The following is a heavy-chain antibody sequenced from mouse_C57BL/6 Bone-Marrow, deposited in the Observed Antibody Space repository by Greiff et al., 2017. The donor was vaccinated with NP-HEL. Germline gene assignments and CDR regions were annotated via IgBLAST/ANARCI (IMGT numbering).Heavy chain of an antibody. CDR2: IDPENGDT. CDR1: GFNIKDDY. V-gene: IGHV14-4*01. D-gene: IGHD3-2*02. CDR3: TTWAQATRDYFDY. J-gene: IGHJ2*01. Sequence: VHVKQSGAELVRPGASVKLSCTASGFNIKDDYMHWVKQRPEQGLEWIGWIDPENGDTEYASKFQGKATITADTSSNTAYLQLSSLTSEDTAVYYCTTWAQATRDYFDYWGQGTTLTVSS.